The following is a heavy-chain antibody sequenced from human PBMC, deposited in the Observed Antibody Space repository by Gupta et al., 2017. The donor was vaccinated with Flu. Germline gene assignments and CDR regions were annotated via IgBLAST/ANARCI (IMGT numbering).Heavy chain of an antibody. Sequence: QVQLVQSGAEVKKPGASVKVSCKASGYTFTSYDINWVRQATGQGLEWMGWMNPNSGNTGYAQKFQGRVTMTRNTSISTAYMELSSLRSEDTAVYYCARGIAAARNYYYYYYMDVWGKGTTVTVSS. CDR3: ARGIAAARNYYYYYYMDV. D-gene: IGHD6-6*01. V-gene: IGHV1-8*01. CDR2: MNPNSGNT. CDR1: GYTFTSYD. J-gene: IGHJ6*03.